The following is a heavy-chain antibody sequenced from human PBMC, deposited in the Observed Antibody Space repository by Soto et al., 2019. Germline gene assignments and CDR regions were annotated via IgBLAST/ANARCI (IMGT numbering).Heavy chain of an antibody. CDR1: GGSFSSNY. CDR2: IYHSGNT. J-gene: IGHJ1*01. Sequence: QVQLQESGPGLVKPSETLSLTCTVSGGSFSSNYWSWIRQPPGKGLEWIGNIYHSGNTNYNPSLGSRVTISVDTSKNQFSLILSSVTAADTAMYYCATSITVVGSRRHWGQGTLVIVSS. CDR3: ATSITVVGSRRH. V-gene: IGHV4-59*01. D-gene: IGHD6-13*01.